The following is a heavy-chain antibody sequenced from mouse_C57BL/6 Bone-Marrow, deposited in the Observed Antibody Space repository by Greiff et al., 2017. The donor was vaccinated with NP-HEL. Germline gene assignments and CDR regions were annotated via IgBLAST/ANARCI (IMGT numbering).Heavy chain of an antibody. CDR3: TRSFYDYDGADAMDY. CDR1: GYTFTDYE. V-gene: IGHV1-15*01. Sequence: QVQLKQSGAELVRPGASVTLSCKASGYTFTDYEMHWVKQTPVHGLEWIGAIDPETGGTAYNQKFKGKAILTADKSSSTAYMELRSLTSEDSAVYYCTRSFYDYDGADAMDYWGQGTSVTVSS. D-gene: IGHD2-4*01. CDR2: IDPETGGT. J-gene: IGHJ4*01.